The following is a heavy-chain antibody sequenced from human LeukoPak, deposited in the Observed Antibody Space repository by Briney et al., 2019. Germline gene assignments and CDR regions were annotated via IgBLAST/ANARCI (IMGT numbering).Heavy chain of an antibody. J-gene: IGHJ4*02. CDR3: AKDPYYDFWSGYPPDY. V-gene: IGHV3-23*01. D-gene: IGHD3-3*01. Sequence: PGGSLRLSCAASGFTFSSYAMSWVRQAPGKGLECVSGISGSGGSTYYADSVKGRLTISRDNSKNTLYLQMNSLRAEDTAVYYCAKDPYYDFWSGYPPDYWGQGTLVTVSS. CDR1: GFTFSSYA. CDR2: ISGSGGST.